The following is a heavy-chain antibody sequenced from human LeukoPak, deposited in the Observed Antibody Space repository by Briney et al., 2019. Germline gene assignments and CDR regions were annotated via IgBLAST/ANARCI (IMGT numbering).Heavy chain of an antibody. CDR1: GFTFSSYG. CDR3: ARGADYDILTGYMDV. D-gene: IGHD3-9*01. V-gene: IGHV3-30*02. Sequence: GGSLRLSCAASGFTFSSYGMHWVRQAPGKGLEWVAFIRCDGSNKHYADSVKGRFTISRDNSKNTLYLQMNSLRAEDTAVYYCARGADYDILTGYMDVWGKGTTVTVSS. CDR2: IRCDGSNK. J-gene: IGHJ6*03.